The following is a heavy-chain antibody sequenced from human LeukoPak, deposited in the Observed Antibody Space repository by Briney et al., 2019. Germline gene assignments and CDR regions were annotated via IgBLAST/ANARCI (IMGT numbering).Heavy chain of an antibody. V-gene: IGHV4-38-2*01. CDR1: GYSISSGYY. CDR3: ARSRDWFDP. CDR2: IYHSGST. Sequence: SETLSLTCAVSGYSISSGYYWGWIRQPPGEGLEWIGSIYHSGSTYYNPSLKSRVTISVDTSKNQFSLKLSSVTAADTAVYYCARSRDWFDPWGQGTLVTVSS. J-gene: IGHJ5*02.